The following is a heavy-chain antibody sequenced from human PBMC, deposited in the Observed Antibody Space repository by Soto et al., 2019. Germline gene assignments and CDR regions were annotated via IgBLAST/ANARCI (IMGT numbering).Heavy chain of an antibody. CDR3: TRSLYYDSSGYYYFDY. J-gene: IGHJ4*02. D-gene: IGHD3-22*01. Sequence: PGESLKISCKGSGYSFTSYWIVWVRQMPGKGLEWMGIIYPGDSDTRYSPSFQGQVTISADKSISTAYLQWSSLKASDTATYYCTRSLYYDSSGYYYFDYWGQGTLVTVSS. V-gene: IGHV5-51*01. CDR1: GYSFTSYW. CDR2: IYPGDSDT.